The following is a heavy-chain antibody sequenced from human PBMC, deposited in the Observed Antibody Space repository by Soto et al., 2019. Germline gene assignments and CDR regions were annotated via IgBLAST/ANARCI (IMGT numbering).Heavy chain of an antibody. J-gene: IGHJ4*02. D-gene: IGHD3-16*01. CDR2: ISFDGGEK. CDR1: GFTFRSFA. V-gene: IGHV3-30-3*01. Sequence: GGSLRLSCAASGFTFRSFALNWVRKAPGKGLEWISAISFDGGEKYYEESVKGRFTISRDNSKNTRYLQMSSLRVEDTAVYYCVRQAIMRGGGYDYWGQGTLVTVSS. CDR3: VRQAIMRGGGYDY.